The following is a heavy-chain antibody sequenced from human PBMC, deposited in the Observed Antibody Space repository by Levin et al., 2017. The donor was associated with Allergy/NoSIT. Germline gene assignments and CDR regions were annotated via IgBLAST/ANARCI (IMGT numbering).Heavy chain of an antibody. Sequence: GGSLRLSCKGSGSSFTSYWIGWVRQMPGKGLEWMGIIYPDDSDTRYSPSFQGQVTISADKSISTAYLQWSSLKASDTAMYYCARRAATGTTRDYFDYWGQGALVTVSS. D-gene: IGHD1-7*01. CDR1: GSSFTSYW. CDR3: ARRAATGTTRDYFDY. J-gene: IGHJ4*02. CDR2: IYPDDSDT. V-gene: IGHV5-51*01.